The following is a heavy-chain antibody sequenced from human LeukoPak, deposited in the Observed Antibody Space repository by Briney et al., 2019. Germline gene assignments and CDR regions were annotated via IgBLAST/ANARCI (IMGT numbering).Heavy chain of an antibody. CDR1: GYTFSSYG. V-gene: IGHV1-18*01. CDR3: ARDWEIGLFGYFDY. Sequence: ASVRVSCKTSGYTFSSYGISWVRQAPGQGLEWMGWISGHSGNTNYAQKFQGRVTVTTDTSTTTAYMELRSLRFDDTAIYYCARDWEIGLFGYFDYWGQGTLVTVSS. J-gene: IGHJ4*02. D-gene: IGHD1-26*01. CDR2: ISGHSGNT.